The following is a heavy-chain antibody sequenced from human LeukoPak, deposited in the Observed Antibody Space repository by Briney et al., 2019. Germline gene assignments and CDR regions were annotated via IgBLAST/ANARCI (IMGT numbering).Heavy chain of an antibody. D-gene: IGHD2-2*01. V-gene: IGHV3-30*02. CDR3: AKDLRFYCTSTNCFFDY. CDR1: GFTFSSYG. Sequence: PGGSLRLSCAASGFTFSSYGMHWVRQAPGKGLEWVAFIWFDGGDNNYADSVKGRFTISRDNSKNTMDLEMNSLRAEDTAMYYCAKDLRFYCTSTNCFFDYWGQGTLVTVSS. J-gene: IGHJ4*02. CDR2: IWFDGGDN.